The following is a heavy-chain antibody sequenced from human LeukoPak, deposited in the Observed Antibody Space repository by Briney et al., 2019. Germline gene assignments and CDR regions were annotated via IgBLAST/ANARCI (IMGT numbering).Heavy chain of an antibody. CDR1: GGSISNYF. J-gene: IGHJ4*02. Sequence: SETLSLTRTVSGGSISNYFWSWIRQPPGKGLEWIGFITYSGSTDHNPSLKSRVTISVDASKNQFSLKLTSVTAADTAVYYCVRHTTSGWYQVVYWGQGTLVTVSS. V-gene: IGHV4-59*01. CDR3: VRHTTSGWYQVVY. CDR2: ITYSGST. D-gene: IGHD6-19*01.